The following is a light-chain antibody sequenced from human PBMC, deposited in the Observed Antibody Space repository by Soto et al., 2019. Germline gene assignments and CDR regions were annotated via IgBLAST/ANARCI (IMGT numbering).Light chain of an antibody. V-gene: IGKV1-39*01. CDR1: QNINSY. Sequence: DIQMTQSPSSLSASVGDRVTITCRASQNINSYLNWYQQEPGKAPKLLISTASSLRSGVPSRFSGSRSGTDFTLTISSLQHEDFATYYCQQSYGTPRTFGQGTKVDIK. CDR3: QQSYGTPRT. J-gene: IGKJ1*01. CDR2: TAS.